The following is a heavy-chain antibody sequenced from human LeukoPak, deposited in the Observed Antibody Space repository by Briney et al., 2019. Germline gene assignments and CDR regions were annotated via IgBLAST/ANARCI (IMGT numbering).Heavy chain of an antibody. CDR1: GGSISNYY. J-gene: IGHJ2*01. V-gene: IGHV4-4*07. CDR3: AREAPLLIVVVTAPIHWYFDL. Sequence: SVTLSLTYTVSGGSISNYYWSWIRQPGGKGLEWIGRIYISGSTCGSTDYNPSLKSRVTMSVDTSKHQFSLKLSSVTAADTAVYYCAREAPLLIVVVTAPIHWYFDLWGRGTLVTVSS. D-gene: IGHD2-21*02. CDR2: IYISGSTCGST.